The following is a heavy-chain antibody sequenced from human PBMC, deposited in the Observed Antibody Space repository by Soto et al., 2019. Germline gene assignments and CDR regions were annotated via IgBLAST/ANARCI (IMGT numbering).Heavy chain of an antibody. CDR2: ISDTGRTI. J-gene: IGHJ5*02. CDR3: AGFKEGKIVGLRWLDP. CDR1: GVYFRGSY. V-gene: IGHV3-11*01. D-gene: IGHD3-16*02. Sequence: HLEESGGGLVEPGGSLRLTRVGYGVYFRGSYMNWVRQAPGKGLEWISYISDTGRTIHYADSVKGRFVISRDNSRDSLYLQMNDLRADDTAIYYCAGFKEGKIVGLRWLDPWGQGTRVTVSS.